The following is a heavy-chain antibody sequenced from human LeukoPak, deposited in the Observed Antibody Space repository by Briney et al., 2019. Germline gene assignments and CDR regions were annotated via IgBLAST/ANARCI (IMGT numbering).Heavy chain of an antibody. J-gene: IGHJ6*02. Sequence: SETLSLTCTVSGGSISSSSYYWGWIRQPPGKGLEWIGELNHSGDTNYNPSLKSRVTMSLDTSKNQFSLKLSSVTAADTAVYYCARDGGDILTGYGMDVWGQGTTVTVSS. D-gene: IGHD3-9*01. V-gene: IGHV4-39*07. CDR2: LNHSGDT. CDR1: GGSISSSSYY. CDR3: ARDGGDILTGYGMDV.